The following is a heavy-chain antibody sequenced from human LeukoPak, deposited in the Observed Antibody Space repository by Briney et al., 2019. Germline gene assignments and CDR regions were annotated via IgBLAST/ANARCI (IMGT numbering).Heavy chain of an antibody. CDR2: MNPNSGNT. CDR1: GYTFTSYD. D-gene: IGHD3-10*01. J-gene: IGHJ4*02. CDR3: AREPYGSGSYDGY. Sequence: ASVKVSCKASGYTFTSYDINWVRQATGQGLEWMGWMNPNSGNTGYAQKFQGRVTITADKSTSTAYMELSSLRSEDTAVYYCAREPYGSGSYDGYWGQGTLVTVSS. V-gene: IGHV1-8*01.